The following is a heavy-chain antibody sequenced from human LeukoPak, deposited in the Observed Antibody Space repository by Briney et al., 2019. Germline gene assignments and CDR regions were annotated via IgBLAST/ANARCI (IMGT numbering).Heavy chain of an antibody. CDR3: ARDLGYCSSTSCYDWFDP. CDR1: GFTFSSYS. Sequence: GGSLRLSCAASGFTFSSYSMNWVRQAPGKGLEWVSSISSSSSYIYYADSVKGRFTISRDNAKNSLYLQMNSLRAEDTTVYYCARDLGYCSSTSCYDWFDPWGQGTLVTVSS. V-gene: IGHV3-21*01. CDR2: ISSSSSYI. D-gene: IGHD2-2*01. J-gene: IGHJ5*02.